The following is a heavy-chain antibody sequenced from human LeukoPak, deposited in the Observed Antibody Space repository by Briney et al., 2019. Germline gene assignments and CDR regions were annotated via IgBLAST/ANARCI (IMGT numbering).Heavy chain of an antibody. V-gene: IGHV3-7*04. J-gene: IGHJ3*02. CDR2: IRQDGSEK. Sequence: PGGSLRLSCAASGFTFRSYWMSWVRQVPGKGLEWLANIRQDGSEKYYVDSVKGRFTISRDNAKNSLYLEMNSLRVDDTAVYYCARDHRIWGQGTMVTVSS. CDR1: GFTFRSYW. CDR3: ARDHRI.